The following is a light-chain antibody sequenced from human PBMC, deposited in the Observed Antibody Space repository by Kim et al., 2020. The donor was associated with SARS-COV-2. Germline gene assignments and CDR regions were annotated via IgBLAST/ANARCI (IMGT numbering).Light chain of an antibody. Sequence: QRVTISCTGSNSNIGAGYDVHWYQQLPGTAPKLLIYGNSNRPSGVPDRFSGSKSGTSASLAITGLQAEDEADYYCQYYDSSLSGWVFGGGTQLTVL. J-gene: IGLJ3*02. CDR2: GNS. CDR3: QYYDSSLSGWV. V-gene: IGLV1-40*01. CDR1: NSNIGAGYD.